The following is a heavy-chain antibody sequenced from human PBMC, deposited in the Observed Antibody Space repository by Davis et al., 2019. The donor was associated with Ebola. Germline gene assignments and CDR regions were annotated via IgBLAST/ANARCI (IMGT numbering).Heavy chain of an antibody. J-gene: IGHJ4*02. V-gene: IGHV3-9*01. CDR1: GFTFSSYW. CDR3: AKAFSSWDRGDYFDY. D-gene: IGHD6-13*01. Sequence: PGGSLRLSCAASGFTFSSYWMSWVRQAPGKGLEWVSGISWNSGSIGYADSVKGRFTISRDNAKNSLYLQMNSLRAEDTALYYCAKAFSSWDRGDYFDYWGQGTLVTVSS. CDR2: ISWNSGSI.